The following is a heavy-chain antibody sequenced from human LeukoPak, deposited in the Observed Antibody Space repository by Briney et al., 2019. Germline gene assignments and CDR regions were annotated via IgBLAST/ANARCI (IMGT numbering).Heavy chain of an antibody. Sequence: GGSLRLSCAASGFSFSTYSMIWVRQAPGKGLEWVSSISSSSDYIYYADSVKGRFTISRDNAKNSLYLQMNSLRAEDTAVYYCARVFRRVTAIYYFDYWGQGTLVTVSS. CDR1: GFSFSTYS. CDR2: ISSSSDYI. J-gene: IGHJ4*02. CDR3: ARVFRRVTAIYYFDY. D-gene: IGHD2-21*02. V-gene: IGHV3-21*03.